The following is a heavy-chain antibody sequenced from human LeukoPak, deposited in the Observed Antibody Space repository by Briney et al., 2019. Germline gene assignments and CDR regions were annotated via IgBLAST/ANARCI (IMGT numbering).Heavy chain of an antibody. CDR2: IWFDGSKE. J-gene: IGHJ4*02. Sequence: GGSLRLSCAASGFTFGSHGMLWGRQAPGKGLEWVAVIWFDGSKEYYIDSVKGRFTVSRDNSRSTLYLQMNSPRGEDTAVYYCARLTATYFDTWGQGTLVTVSS. V-gene: IGHV3-33*01. D-gene: IGHD2-21*02. CDR3: ARLTATYFDT. CDR1: GFTFGSHG.